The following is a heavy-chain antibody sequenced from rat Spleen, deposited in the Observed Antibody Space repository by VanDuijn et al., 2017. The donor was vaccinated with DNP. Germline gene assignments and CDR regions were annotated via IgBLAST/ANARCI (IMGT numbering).Heavy chain of an antibody. J-gene: IGHJ2*01. V-gene: IGHV5S11*01. Sequence: EVQLVESGGGLVQPGRSMKLSCVASGFSFTNYYMAWVRQAPTKGLEWVAAISNGGNTIYYRDSVKGRFTIYRDNAKSTLYLQMDSLRSEETATYYCARDQRLQWDYFDYWGQGVMVTVSS. D-gene: IGHD1-1*01. CDR1: GFSFTNYY. CDR2: ISNGGNTI. CDR3: ARDQRLQWDYFDY.